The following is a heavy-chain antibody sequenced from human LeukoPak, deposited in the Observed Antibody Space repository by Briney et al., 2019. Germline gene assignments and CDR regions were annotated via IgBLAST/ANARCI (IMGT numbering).Heavy chain of an antibody. V-gene: IGHV4-38-2*01. Sequence: SETLSLTCAVSGYSISSGYFWGWIRQPPGKGLEWIGSIYYSGSTYHNPSLKSRVTISVDTSKNQFSLKLSSVTAADTAVYYCARLPYCGSINCYSPYYFDYWGQGTLVTVSS. CDR3: ARLPYCGSINCYSPYYFDY. CDR1: GYSISSGYF. J-gene: IGHJ4*02. D-gene: IGHD2-2*01. CDR2: IYYSGST.